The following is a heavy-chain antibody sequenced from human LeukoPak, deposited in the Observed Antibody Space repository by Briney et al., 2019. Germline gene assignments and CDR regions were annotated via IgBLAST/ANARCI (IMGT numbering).Heavy chain of an antibody. CDR3: ASLLYYDILTGAFDY. J-gene: IGHJ4*02. CDR2: IKQDGSEK. Sequence: GGSLRLSCAASGFTFSSYWMSWVRQAPGKGLEWVANIKQDGSEKYYVDSAKGRFTIYRDNTKNSLYLQMNGLRAEDTAVYYCASLLYYDILTGAFDYWGQGTLVTVSS. CDR1: GFTFSSYW. V-gene: IGHV3-7*01. D-gene: IGHD3-9*01.